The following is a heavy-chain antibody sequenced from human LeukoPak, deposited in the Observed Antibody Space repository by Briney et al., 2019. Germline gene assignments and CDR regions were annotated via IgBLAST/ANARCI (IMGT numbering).Heavy chain of an antibody. V-gene: IGHV4-39*07. CDR1: GGSISSSSYY. Sequence: PSETLSLTCTVSGGSISSSSYYWGWIRQPPGKGLEWIGSIYYSGSTYYNPSLKSRVTISVDTSKNQFSLKLSSVTAADTAVYYCARDIRYGMDVWGQGTMVTVSS. CDR3: ARDIRYGMDV. D-gene: IGHD5-18*01. J-gene: IGHJ3*01. CDR2: IYYSGST.